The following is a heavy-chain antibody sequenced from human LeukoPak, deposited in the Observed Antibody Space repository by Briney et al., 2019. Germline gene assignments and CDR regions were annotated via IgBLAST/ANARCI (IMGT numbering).Heavy chain of an antibody. CDR1: GGTFSSYA. V-gene: IGHV1-69*06. Sequence: GSSAKVSCKASGGTFSSYAISWVRQAPGQGLEWMGGIIPIFGTANYAQKFQGRVTITADKSTSTAYMELSSLRSEDTAVYYCARGAPAYCGGDCYSGNDYWGQGTLVTVSS. CDR2: IIPIFGTA. D-gene: IGHD2-21*02. J-gene: IGHJ4*02. CDR3: ARGAPAYCGGDCYSGNDY.